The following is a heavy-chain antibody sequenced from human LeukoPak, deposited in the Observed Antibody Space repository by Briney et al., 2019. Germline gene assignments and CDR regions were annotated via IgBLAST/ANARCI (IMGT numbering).Heavy chain of an antibody. CDR1: GFTVSSDY. Sequence: PGGSLRLSCAASGFTVSSDYMSWVRQAPGKGLEWVSVIYRGGTTYYADSVKGRFTISRDNSKNTLYLQMNSLRAEDTAVYYCARAQEGYYYYMDVWGKGTTVTISS. CDR2: IYRGGTT. V-gene: IGHV3-53*01. J-gene: IGHJ6*03. D-gene: IGHD2-21*01. CDR3: ARAQEGYYYYMDV.